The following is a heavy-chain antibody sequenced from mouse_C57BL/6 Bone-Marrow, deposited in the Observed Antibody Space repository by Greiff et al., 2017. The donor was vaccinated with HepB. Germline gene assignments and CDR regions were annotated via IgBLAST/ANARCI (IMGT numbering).Heavy chain of an antibody. CDR3: ARNYGSREGYWYFDV. V-gene: IGHV5-2*01. CDR2: INSDGGST. CDR1: EYEFPSHD. Sequence: DVQLVESGGGLVQPGESLKLSCESNEYEFPSHDMSWVRKTPEKRLELVAAINSDGGSTYYPDTMERRFIISRDNTKKTLYLQMSSLRSEDTALYYCARNYGSREGYWYFDVWGTGTTVTVSS. D-gene: IGHD1-1*01. J-gene: IGHJ1*03.